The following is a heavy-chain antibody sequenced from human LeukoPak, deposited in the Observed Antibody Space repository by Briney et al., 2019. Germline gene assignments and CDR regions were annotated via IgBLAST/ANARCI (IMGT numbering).Heavy chain of an antibody. D-gene: IGHD3-10*01. CDR3: ARSAEVVVAMVRGVIPFDY. Sequence: SVKVSCKASGGTFSSYAISWVRQAPGQGLEWMGGIIPIFGTANYAQKFQGRVTITADESTSTAYMELSSLGSEDTAVYYCARSAEVVVAMVRGVIPFDYWGQGTLVTVSS. V-gene: IGHV1-69*13. CDR1: GGTFSSYA. CDR2: IIPIFGTA. J-gene: IGHJ4*02.